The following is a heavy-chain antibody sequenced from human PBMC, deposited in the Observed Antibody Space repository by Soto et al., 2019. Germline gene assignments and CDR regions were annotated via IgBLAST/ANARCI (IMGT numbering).Heavy chain of an antibody. Sequence: SEALPHACAISVNGVSSNSAPWIWIIHSPSRGLEWLGRTYYRSKWDNDYAVSVKSRIAINADTSKNQFSLQLNSVTPEDTALYYCARANTYRSNVYLEYLRPRTLVSV. CDR1: VNGVSSNSAP. J-gene: IGHJ4*02. D-gene: IGHD4-4*01. CDR2: TYYRSKWDN. V-gene: IGHV6-1*01. CDR3: ARANTYRSNVYLEY.